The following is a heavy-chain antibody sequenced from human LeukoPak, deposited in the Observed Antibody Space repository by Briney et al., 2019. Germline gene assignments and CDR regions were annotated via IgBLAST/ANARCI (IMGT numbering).Heavy chain of an antibody. J-gene: IGHJ4*02. D-gene: IGHD1-26*01. V-gene: IGHV3-21*01. CDR1: GFTFSSFS. CDR3: VSGSPAGDY. CDR2: ISSSSRYI. Sequence: PGGSLRLSCAASGFTFSSFSMNLVRQAPGKGLEWVSSISSSSRYIYYADSVKGRFTISRDNAKNSLFLQMNSLRAEDTAVYYCVSGSPAGDYWGQGTLVTVSS.